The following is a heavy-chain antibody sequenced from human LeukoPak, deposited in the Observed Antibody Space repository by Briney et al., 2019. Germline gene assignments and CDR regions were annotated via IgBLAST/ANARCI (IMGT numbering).Heavy chain of an antibody. Sequence: SETLSLTCAVYGGSFSDYYWSWIRQPPGKGLEWIGEINHSGSTNYNPSLKSRVTISVDTSKNQFSLKLSSVTAADTAVYYCARGGSSSSGSSSWYYWFDPWGQGTLVTVSS. D-gene: IGHD6-13*01. V-gene: IGHV4-34*01. CDR1: GGSFSDYY. CDR2: INHSGST. CDR3: ARGGSSSSGSSSWYYWFDP. J-gene: IGHJ5*02.